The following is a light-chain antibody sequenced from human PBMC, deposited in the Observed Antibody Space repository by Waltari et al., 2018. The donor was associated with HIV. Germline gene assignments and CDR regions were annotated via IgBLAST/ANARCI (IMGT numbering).Light chain of an antibody. CDR1: QSISSW. CDR2: KAY. Sequence: DIQMTQSPSTLSASVGDRVTITCRASQSISSWLAWYQQKPGKAPKLLIYKAYSLERGVPSRFSGSGSGTEFNLTISSLQPDDFATYYCQQYQSYSQTFGQGTKLDIK. J-gene: IGKJ2*01. CDR3: QQYQSYSQT. V-gene: IGKV1-5*03.